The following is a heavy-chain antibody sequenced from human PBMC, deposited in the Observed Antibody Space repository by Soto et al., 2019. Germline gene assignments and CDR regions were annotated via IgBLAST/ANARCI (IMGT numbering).Heavy chain of an antibody. D-gene: IGHD6-6*01. Sequence: EVQLLESGGGLVQPGGSLRLSCAASGFTFSSYAMSWVRQAPGKGLEWVSAISGSGGSTYYADSVKGRFTISRDNSKNTLYLQMNSLRAEDTAVYYCAKDAEYSSSRGSDWFDPWGQGTLVTVSS. CDR3: AKDAEYSSSRGSDWFDP. J-gene: IGHJ5*02. CDR2: ISGSGGST. CDR1: GFTFSSYA. V-gene: IGHV3-23*01.